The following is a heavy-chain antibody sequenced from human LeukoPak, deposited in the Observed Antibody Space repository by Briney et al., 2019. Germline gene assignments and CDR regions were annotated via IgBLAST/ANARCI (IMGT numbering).Heavy chain of an antibody. CDR2: IYIGDNR. Sequence: GGSLRLSCAASGLTVSSSYMSWVRQAPGKGLEWVSIIYIGDNRHYADSVKGRFTISRHNSKNTLYLQMNNLRAEDTAVYYCARVRPWVFDYWGQGTLVTVSS. CDR3: ARVRPWVFDY. CDR1: GLTVSSSY. V-gene: IGHV3-53*04. J-gene: IGHJ4*02.